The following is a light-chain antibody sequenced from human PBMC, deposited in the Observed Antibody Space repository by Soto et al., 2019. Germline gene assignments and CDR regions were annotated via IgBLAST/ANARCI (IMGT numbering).Light chain of an antibody. CDR2: GAS. CDR3: QHFGDSPIT. V-gene: IGKV3-20*01. CDR1: QSVSSSY. J-gene: IGKJ5*01. Sequence: EIVLTHSPGTLALSPCERAALYCSASQSVSSSYLAWCQQKPGQAPRLLIYGASTRATGIPDRFSGTGSGTDFTLTISRLEPEDFAVYYCQHFGDSPITFGQGTRLETK.